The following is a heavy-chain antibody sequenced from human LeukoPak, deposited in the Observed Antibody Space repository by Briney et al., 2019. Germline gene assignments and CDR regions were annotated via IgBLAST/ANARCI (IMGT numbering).Heavy chain of an antibody. CDR2: IKQDGSEK. Sequence: PGGSLRLSCAASGFTFSSYSMNWVRQAPGKGLEWVANIKQDGSEKYYVDSVKGRFTISRDNAKNSLYLQMNSLRAEDTAVYYCARVRSGGSFDAFDIWGQGTMVTVSS. V-gene: IGHV3-7*01. CDR3: ARVRSGGSFDAFDI. CDR1: GFTFSSYS. J-gene: IGHJ3*02. D-gene: IGHD2-15*01.